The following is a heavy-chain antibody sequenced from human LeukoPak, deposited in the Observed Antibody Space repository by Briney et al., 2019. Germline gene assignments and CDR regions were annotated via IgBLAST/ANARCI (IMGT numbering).Heavy chain of an antibody. D-gene: IGHD4-23*01. CDR1: GVSISTYS. CDR3: AREARGGGLTAVVTRFDY. J-gene: IGHJ4*02. V-gene: IGHV4-59*01. Sequence: SETLSLTCTVSGVSISTYSWSWIRQPPGKGLEWIGYISYSGSTSYNPSLRSRVTISVDTSKNQFSLKLSSVTAADTAVYYCAREARGGGLTAVVTRFDYWGQGTLVTVSS. CDR2: ISYSGST.